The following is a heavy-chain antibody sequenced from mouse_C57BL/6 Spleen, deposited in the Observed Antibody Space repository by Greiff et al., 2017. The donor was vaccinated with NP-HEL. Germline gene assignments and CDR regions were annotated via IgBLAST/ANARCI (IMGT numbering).Heavy chain of an antibody. Sequence: EVQLQQSGPELVKPGASVKISCKASGYTFTDYYMNWVKQSHGKSLEWIGDINPNNGGTSYNQKFKGKATLTVDKSSSTAYMELRSLTSEDSAVYYCAGFPTVVADWDLYYFDYWGQGTTLTVSS. V-gene: IGHV1-26*01. CDR3: AGFPTVVADWDLYYFDY. CDR1: GYTFTDYY. CDR2: INPNNGGT. D-gene: IGHD1-1*01. J-gene: IGHJ2*01.